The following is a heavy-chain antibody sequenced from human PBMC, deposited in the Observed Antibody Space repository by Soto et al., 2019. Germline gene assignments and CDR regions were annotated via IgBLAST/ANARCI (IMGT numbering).Heavy chain of an antibody. CDR3: AREGYSSSWDVLSWFDP. CDR2: IKQDGSEK. J-gene: IGHJ5*02. CDR1: GFTFSSYW. V-gene: IGHV3-7*03. D-gene: IGHD6-13*01. Sequence: EVQLVESGGGLVQPGGSLRLSCAASGFTFSSYWMSWVRQAPGKGLEWVANIKQDGSEKYYVDSVKGRFTISRDNPKNSLYLQMDSLRAEDTAVYYCAREGYSSSWDVLSWFDPWGQGTLVTVSS.